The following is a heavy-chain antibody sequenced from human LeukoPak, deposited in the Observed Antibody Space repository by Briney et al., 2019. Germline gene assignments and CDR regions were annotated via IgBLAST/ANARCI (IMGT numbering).Heavy chain of an antibody. J-gene: IGHJ5*02. D-gene: IGHD3-10*01. V-gene: IGHV4-34*01. CDR2: INHSGST. CDR1: GGSFSGYY. CDR3: ARKLLWFGASGGFDP. Sequence: SETLSLTCAVYGGSFSGYYWSWIRQPPGKGLEWIGEINHSGSTNYDPSLKSRVTISVDTSKNQFSLKLSSVTAADTAVYYCARKLLWFGASGGFDPWGQGTLVTVSS.